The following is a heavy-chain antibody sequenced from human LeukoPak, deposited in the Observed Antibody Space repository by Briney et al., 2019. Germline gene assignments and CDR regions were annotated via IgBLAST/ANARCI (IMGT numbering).Heavy chain of an antibody. J-gene: IGHJ5*02. D-gene: IGHD3-3*01. Sequence: GESLQISCQGSGYSFTSYWIGWVRQMPGKGLEWMGIIYPGDSDTRYSPSFQGQVTILVDKSISTAYLQWSSLKASDTAMYYCASSQTWSGYYTTWGQGTLVTVSS. CDR2: IYPGDSDT. CDR3: ASSQTWSGYYTT. V-gene: IGHV5-51*01. CDR1: GYSFTSYW.